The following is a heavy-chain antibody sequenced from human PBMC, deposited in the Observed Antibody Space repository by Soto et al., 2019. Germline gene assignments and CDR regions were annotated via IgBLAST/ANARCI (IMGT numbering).Heavy chain of an antibody. CDR2: IIPIFGNT. CDR1: GGTLNSYA. D-gene: IGHD1-1*01. CDR3: ARGTVTGSEYNFYCSGMDV. Sequence: QVQLVQSGVEVKKPGSSVKVSCKASGGTLNSYAIDWVRQAPGQGLEWMGGIIPIFGNTYYAQRLQGRVKLTADESTRTAYMELSTLTSEDTAVYYWARGTVTGSEYNFYCSGMDVWGQGTTVIVSS. V-gene: IGHV1-69*12. J-gene: IGHJ6*02.